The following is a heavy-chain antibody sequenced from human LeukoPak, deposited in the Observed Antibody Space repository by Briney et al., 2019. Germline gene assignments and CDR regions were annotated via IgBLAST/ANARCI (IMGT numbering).Heavy chain of an antibody. CDR1: GGSISSYY. CDR2: MYYSGST. CDR3: ARVRAGIAARIWWFGP. Sequence: SETLSLTCTVSGGSISSYYWSWIRQPPGKGLEWIGNMYYSGSTNYNPSLKSRATMLVDTSKNQFSLKLSSVTAADTAVYYCARVRAGIAARIWWFGPWGQGTLVTVSS. D-gene: IGHD6-6*01. J-gene: IGHJ5*02. V-gene: IGHV4-59*01.